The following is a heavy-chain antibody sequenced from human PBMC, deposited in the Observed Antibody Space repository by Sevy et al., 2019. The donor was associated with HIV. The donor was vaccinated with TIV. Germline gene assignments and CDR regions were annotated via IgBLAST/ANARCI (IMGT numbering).Heavy chain of an antibody. CDR2: ISGSGGST. V-gene: IGHV3-23*01. J-gene: IGHJ1*01. CDR1: GFTFSSYA. D-gene: IGHD3-22*01. Sequence: GGSLRLSCAASGFTFSSYAMSWVRQAPGKGLEWVSAISGSGGSTYYADSVKGRFTISRDNSKFTRYLQMNSLRAEDTAVYYCAKGERYYDSSGYYRPPEYFQHWGQGTLVTVSS. CDR3: AKGERYYDSSGYYRPPEYFQH.